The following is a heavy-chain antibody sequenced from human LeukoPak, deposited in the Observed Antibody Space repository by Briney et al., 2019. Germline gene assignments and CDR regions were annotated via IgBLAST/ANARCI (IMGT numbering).Heavy chain of an antibody. CDR2: ISYDGSNK. D-gene: IGHD6-19*01. CDR3: ARSGWYSYWYFDL. J-gene: IGHJ2*01. Sequence: GRSLRLSCAASGFTFSSYAMHWVRQAPGKGLEWVAVISYDGSNKYYADSVKGRFTISRDNSKDTLYLQMNSLRAEDTAVYYRARSGWYSYWYFDLWGRGTLVTVSS. V-gene: IGHV3-30*04. CDR1: GFTFSSYA.